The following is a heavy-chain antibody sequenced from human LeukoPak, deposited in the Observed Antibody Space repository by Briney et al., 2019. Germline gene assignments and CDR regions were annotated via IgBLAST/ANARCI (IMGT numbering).Heavy chain of an antibody. Sequence: MSSETLSLTCTVSDGPISSYYWSWIRQPPGKGLEWIGYIYYSGNTNYNPSLKSRVTISVDTSKNQFSLKLSSVTAEDTAVYYCARTESGYVYYWGQGTLVTVSS. J-gene: IGHJ4*02. CDR3: ARTESGYVYY. D-gene: IGHD5-12*01. CDR2: IYYSGNT. CDR1: DGPISSYY. V-gene: IGHV4-59*08.